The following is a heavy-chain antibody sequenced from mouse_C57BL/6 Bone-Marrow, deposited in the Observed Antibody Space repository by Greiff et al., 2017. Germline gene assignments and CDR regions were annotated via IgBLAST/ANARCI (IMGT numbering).Heavy chain of an antibody. V-gene: IGHV1-54*01. Sequence: VQLQQSGAELVRPGTSVKVSCKASGYAFTNYLIEWVQQRPGQGLEWIGVINPGSGGTNYNEKFKGKVTLTADKSSSTAYMQLSSLTSEEAAVYFCARSTTTGVATRYFDYWGQGTTLTVSS. CDR1: GYAFTNYL. D-gene: IGHD1-1*01. CDR3: ARSTTTGVATRYFDY. CDR2: INPGSGGT. J-gene: IGHJ2*01.